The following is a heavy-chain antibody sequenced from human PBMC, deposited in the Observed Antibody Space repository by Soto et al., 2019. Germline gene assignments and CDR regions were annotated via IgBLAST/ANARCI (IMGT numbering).Heavy chain of an antibody. CDR1: GYSFTSYW. Sequence: PGESLKISCKGSGYSFTSYWIGWVRQMPGKGLEWMGIIYPGDSDTRYSPSFQGQVTISAGKSISTAYLQWSSLKASDTAMYYCARHLSPFYYDSSGSQPFDYWGQGTLVTVSS. CDR2: IYPGDSDT. D-gene: IGHD3-22*01. J-gene: IGHJ4*02. CDR3: ARHLSPFYYDSSGSQPFDY. V-gene: IGHV5-51*01.